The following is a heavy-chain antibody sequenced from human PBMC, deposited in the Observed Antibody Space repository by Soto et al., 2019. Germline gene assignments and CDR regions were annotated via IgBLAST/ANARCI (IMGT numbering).Heavy chain of an antibody. V-gene: IGHV1-18*01. CDR2: ISAYNGNT. CDR3: ARFNNSSGWYPFFDY. CDR1: GYTFTSYG. J-gene: IGHJ4*02. D-gene: IGHD6-19*01. Sequence: QVQLVQSGAEVKTPGASVKVSCKASGYTFTSYGISWVRQAPGQGLEWLGWISAYNGNTNYAQKLQGRVTMTTDTSKSTDYMELSSLRSDDTAVYYCARFNNSSGWYPFFDYWGQGTLVTVSS.